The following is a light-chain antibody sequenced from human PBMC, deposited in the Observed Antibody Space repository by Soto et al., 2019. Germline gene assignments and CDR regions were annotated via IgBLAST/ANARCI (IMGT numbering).Light chain of an antibody. CDR3: QQYDNSAPLS. CDR1: QSVRSSY. J-gene: IGKJ4*01. CDR2: DGS. V-gene: IGKV3D-20*01. Sequence: EIVLTQSPATLSLSPGDRATLSCGASQSVRSSYVAWYQQKAGLAPRLLIYDGSSRASGIPDRFSGSGSGTDFTLTLGRLEPEDFAVYYCQQYDNSAPLSFGGGTKVEMK.